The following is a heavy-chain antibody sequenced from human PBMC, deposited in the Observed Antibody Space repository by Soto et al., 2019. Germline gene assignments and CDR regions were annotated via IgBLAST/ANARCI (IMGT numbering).Heavy chain of an antibody. D-gene: IGHD3-22*01. CDR3: ARGPTDYYDNSANYFVDY. CDR2: ISTYNGNT. CDR1: GYTLITYG. Sequence: QVQLVQSGAEVKKPGASVKVSCKASGYTLITYGVSWVRQAPGRGLDWLGWISTYNGNTRYAERLQGRVTMTTDTTTNTAYMELRNLRSDDTAVYYCARGPTDYYDNSANYFVDYWGQGTLVTVSS. J-gene: IGHJ4*02. V-gene: IGHV1-18*01.